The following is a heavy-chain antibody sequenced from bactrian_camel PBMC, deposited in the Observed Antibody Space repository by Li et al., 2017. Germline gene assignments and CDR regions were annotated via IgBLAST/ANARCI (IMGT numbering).Heavy chain of an antibody. CDR3: GADVTPTTIGVD. V-gene: IGHV3S53*01. Sequence: QVQLVESGGGSVQSGGSLRLSCVVSGSAYSNMCMAWFRQAPGKEREGVASIRPGATTTAYASSVRGRFSISLDTAKNTVYLQMNSLTPDDTAVYYCGADVTPTTIGVDWGQGTQGTVSS. CDR2: IRPGATTT. CDR1: GSAYSNMC. J-gene: IGHJ4*01. D-gene: IGHD2*01.